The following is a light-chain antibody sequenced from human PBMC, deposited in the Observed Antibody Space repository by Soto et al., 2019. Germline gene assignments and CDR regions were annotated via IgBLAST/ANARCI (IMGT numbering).Light chain of an antibody. V-gene: IGKV3-11*01. J-gene: IGKJ1*01. Sequence: EIVLTQSPATLSLSPGERATLSCRASQSVSSSLAWYQQKPGQAPRLLIYDASNRATGIPARFSGSGSGTDFTLTISSLEPEDFAVYYCQQRSNWPWTFGQGTKV. CDR1: QSVSSS. CDR3: QQRSNWPWT. CDR2: DAS.